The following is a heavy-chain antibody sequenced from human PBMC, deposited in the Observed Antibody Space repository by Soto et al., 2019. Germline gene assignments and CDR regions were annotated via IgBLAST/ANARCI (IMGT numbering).Heavy chain of an antibody. CDR3: AKNPGYYYDSTGYHFDY. CDR1: EFTFRNYA. Sequence: VGSLRLSYAASEFTFRNYAMSWVRKAPGKGLEWVSAISYGGGTTYYADSVKGRFTISRDNSKNTLYLQMNSLRAEDTAVYYCAKNPGYYYDSTGYHFDYWGQGTLVTVSS. D-gene: IGHD3-22*01. V-gene: IGHV3-23*01. J-gene: IGHJ4*02. CDR2: ISYGGGTT.